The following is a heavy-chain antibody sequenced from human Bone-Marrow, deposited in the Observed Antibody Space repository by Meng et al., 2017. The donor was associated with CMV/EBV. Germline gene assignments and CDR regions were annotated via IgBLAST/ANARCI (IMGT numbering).Heavy chain of an antibody. V-gene: IGHV3-73*01. D-gene: IGHD2-2*01. Sequence: GGSLRLSCAASGFTFSDSAMHWVRQASGKGLEWVGRIRSKANSYATVYAASMKGRFTISRDDSKNTAYLQMNSLKTEDTAVYYCIPDRSPYCTSTSCKYGMDVWGQGTTVTVSS. J-gene: IGHJ6*02. CDR2: IRSKANSYAT. CDR3: IPDRSPYCTSTSCKYGMDV. CDR1: GFTFSDSA.